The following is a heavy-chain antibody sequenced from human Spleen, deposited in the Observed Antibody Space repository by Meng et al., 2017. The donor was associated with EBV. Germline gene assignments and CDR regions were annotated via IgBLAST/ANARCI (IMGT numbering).Heavy chain of an antibody. V-gene: IGHV4-61*01. D-gene: IGHD3-22*01. CDR1: GGSVGSGSYY. CDR3: AGDVSGYYL. Sequence: VQLEGSGPRLAKPSATLSLPCAGSGGSVGSGSYYWSWLRQPPGKGLEWIGYIYYSGSTNYNPSLKSRVTISVDTSKNQFSLKLSSVTAADTAVYYCAGDVSGYYLWGQGTLVTVSS. J-gene: IGHJ4*02. CDR2: IYYSGST.